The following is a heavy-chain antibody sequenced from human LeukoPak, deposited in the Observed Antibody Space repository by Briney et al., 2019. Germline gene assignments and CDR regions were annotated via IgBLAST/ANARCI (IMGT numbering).Heavy chain of an antibody. CDR1: GGTFSSYA. V-gene: IGHV1-24*01. Sequence: ASVKVSCKASGGTFSSYAISWVRQAPGKGLEWMGGFDPEDGETIYAQKFQGRVTMTEDTSTDTAYMELSSLRSEDTAVYYCATTVIGGSYGNAFDIWGQGTMVTVSS. CDR3: ATTVIGGSYGNAFDI. J-gene: IGHJ3*02. CDR2: FDPEDGET. D-gene: IGHD1-26*01.